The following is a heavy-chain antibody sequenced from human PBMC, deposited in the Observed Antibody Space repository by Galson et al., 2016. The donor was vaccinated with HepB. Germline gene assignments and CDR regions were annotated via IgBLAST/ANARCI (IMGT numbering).Heavy chain of an antibody. CDR1: GFTVSSNY. CDR3: ASLRGSGYHNAYYYDSMDG. CDR2: ISYDRSYE. V-gene: IGHV3-30*03. D-gene: IGHD3-3*01. Sequence: SLRLSCAASGFTVSSNYMNWVRQAPGKGLEWVAVISYDRSYEYYADSVKGRFTISRDNSKSTLYLQMNSLRAEDTAIYYCASLRGSGYHNAYYYDSMDGWGQGTTVTVSS. J-gene: IGHJ6*02.